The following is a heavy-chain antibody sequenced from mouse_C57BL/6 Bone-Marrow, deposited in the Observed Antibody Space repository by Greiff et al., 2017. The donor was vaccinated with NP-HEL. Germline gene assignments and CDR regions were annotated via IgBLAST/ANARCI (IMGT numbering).Heavy chain of an antibody. J-gene: IGHJ4*01. D-gene: IGHD2-4*01. Sequence: EVQGVESEGGLVQPGSSMKLSCTASGFTFSDYYMAWVRQVPEKGLEWVANINYDGSSTYYQDSLKSRFIFSRDNAKNILYLQMRSLKSEDTATYYCAREGGLRRRTYAMDYWGQGTSVTVSS. CDR3: AREGGLRRRTYAMDY. CDR1: GFTFSDYY. CDR2: INYDGSST. V-gene: IGHV5-16*01.